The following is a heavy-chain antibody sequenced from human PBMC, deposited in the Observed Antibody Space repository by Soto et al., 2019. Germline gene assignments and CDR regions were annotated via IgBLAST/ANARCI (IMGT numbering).Heavy chain of an antibody. J-gene: IGHJ6*03. V-gene: IGHV3-21*04. D-gene: IGHD1-7*01. CDR1: GFTFSSYS. CDR2: ISTTSSFI. Sequence: PGGSLRLSCAASGFTFSSYSMNWVRQAPGKGLEWVSSISTTSSFIYSADSVKGRFTISRDNAKNSLYLQMNSLRAEDTALYHCARVAKVMTTGTTDYYYMDVWGKGTTVTVSS. CDR3: ARVAKVMTTGTTDYYYMDV.